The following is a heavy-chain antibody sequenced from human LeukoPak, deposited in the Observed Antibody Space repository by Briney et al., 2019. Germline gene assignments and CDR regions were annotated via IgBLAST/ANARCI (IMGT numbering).Heavy chain of an antibody. J-gene: IGHJ4*02. CDR3: ARGGSYYDY. D-gene: IGHD1-26*01. CDR2: IYYSGST. V-gene: IGHV4-59*01. CDR1: GGSITTYY. Sequence: SETLSLTCNVSGGSITTYYWSWIRQPPGKGLEWIGDIYYSGSTNYNPSLKSRVTISVDTSKNHFSLKLSSVTAADTAIYYCARGGSYYDYWGQGTLVTVSS.